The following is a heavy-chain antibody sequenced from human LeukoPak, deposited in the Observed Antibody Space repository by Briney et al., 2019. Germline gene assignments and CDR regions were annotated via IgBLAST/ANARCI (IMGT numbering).Heavy chain of an antibody. CDR2: FYNSGRS. CDR1: DDSISDYY. D-gene: IGHD3-16*01. V-gene: IGHV4-59*01. Sequence: SETLSLTCTVSDDSISDYYRGWIRQPPGKGLEWIGYFYNSGRSTYNPSLKSRVTMSADTSKNHFSLKLNSVTTADTAVYYCTRGAGWLIDYWGQGILVTVSS. J-gene: IGHJ4*02. CDR3: TRGAGWLIDY.